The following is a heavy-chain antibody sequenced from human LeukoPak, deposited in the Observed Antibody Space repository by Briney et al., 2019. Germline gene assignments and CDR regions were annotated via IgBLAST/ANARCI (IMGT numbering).Heavy chain of an antibody. D-gene: IGHD3-22*01. CDR2: IYPGDSDT. V-gene: IGHV5-51*01. CDR3: ARQSYDSSGYYYLT. Sequence: GESLRISCQGSGYRFTSYWIGWVRQMPGKGLEWMGIIYPGDSDTRYSPSFQGQVTISADKSISTAYLQWSSLKASDTAMYYCARQSYDSSGYYYLTWGQGTLVTVSS. J-gene: IGHJ5*02. CDR1: GYRFTSYW.